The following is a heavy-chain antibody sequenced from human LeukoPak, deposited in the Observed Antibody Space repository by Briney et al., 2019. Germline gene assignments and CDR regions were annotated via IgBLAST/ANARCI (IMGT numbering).Heavy chain of an antibody. D-gene: IGHD3-22*01. V-gene: IGHV1-24*01. Sequence: ASVKVSCKVSGYTLTELSMHWVRQAPGKGLEWMGGFDPEGGETIYAQKFQGRVTMTEDTSTDTAYMELSSLRSEDTAVYYCATVKIYDSSGYAFDYWGQGTLVTVSS. J-gene: IGHJ4*02. CDR2: FDPEGGET. CDR3: ATVKIYDSSGYAFDY. CDR1: GYTLTELS.